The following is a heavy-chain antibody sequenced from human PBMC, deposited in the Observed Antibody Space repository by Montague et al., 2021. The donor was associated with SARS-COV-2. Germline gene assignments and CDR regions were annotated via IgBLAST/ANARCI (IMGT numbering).Heavy chain of an antibody. CDR1: RFTFDDYA. Sequence: SLRLSCAASRFTFDDYAMHWVRQAPGKGLEWVSGITWNSGSIGYEDSMKGRFTISRDNAKNSLYLQMSSLRAEDTALYYCAKGVDSIGYSFAYWGQGTLVTVSS. V-gene: IGHV3-9*01. CDR2: ITWNSGSI. CDR3: AKGVDSIGYSFAY. D-gene: IGHD3-22*01. J-gene: IGHJ4*02.